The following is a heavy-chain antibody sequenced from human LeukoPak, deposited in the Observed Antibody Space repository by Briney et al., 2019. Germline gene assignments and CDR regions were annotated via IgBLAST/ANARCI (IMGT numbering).Heavy chain of an antibody. CDR3: ARGRGITIFGVVIIGQNWFDP. CDR1: GYSFTSYD. J-gene: IGHJ5*02. Sequence: GAPVKVSCKASGYSFTSYDINWVRQATGQGLEWMGWMNPNSGNTGYAQKFQGRVTMTRNTSISTAYMELSSLRSEDTAVYYCARGRGITIFGVVIIGQNWFDPWGQGTLVTVSS. D-gene: IGHD3-3*01. V-gene: IGHV1-8*01. CDR2: MNPNSGNT.